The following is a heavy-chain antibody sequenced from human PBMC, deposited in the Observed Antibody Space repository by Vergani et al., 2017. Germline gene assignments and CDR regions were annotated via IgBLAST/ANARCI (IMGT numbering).Heavy chain of an antibody. CDR1: GGSFTSYH. V-gene: IGHV4-34*01. CDR3: ARVNTETNGHLYYYYYMDV. CDR2: IDHTGRP. D-gene: IGHD4-11*01. J-gene: IGHJ6*03. Sequence: QVQLQQWGGGLLKPSETLSLTCVVNGGSFTSYHWTWIRQSPGEGLEWVGDIDHTGRPDYNPSLKSRFTMSVDKSRNHFSLTLNSVTATDTAIYFCARVNTETNGHLYYYYYMDVWGQGTAGTVS.